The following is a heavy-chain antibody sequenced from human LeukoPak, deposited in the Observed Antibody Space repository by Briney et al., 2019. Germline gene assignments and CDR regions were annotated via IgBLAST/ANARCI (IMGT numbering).Heavy chain of an antibody. CDR1: GGSMSSYY. CDR3: ARAGAGNEYVGLFDY. Sequence: PSETLSLTCTVSGGSMSSYYWSWIRQPPGKGLEWIGYIYYTGSINYNPSLKSRVTISVDTSKNQFSLKLSSVTAADTAVCYCARAGAGNEYVGLFDYWGQGTLVTVSS. CDR2: IYYTGSI. V-gene: IGHV4-59*01. D-gene: IGHD3-16*01. J-gene: IGHJ4*02.